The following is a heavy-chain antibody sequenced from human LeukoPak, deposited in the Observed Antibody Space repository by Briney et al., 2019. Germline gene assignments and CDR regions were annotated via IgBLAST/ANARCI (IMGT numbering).Heavy chain of an antibody. J-gene: IGHJ4*02. CDR3: ARVSSDTGFWSGSVYYFDY. CDR1: GFTFSSYN. CDR2: ISNTGSYI. V-gene: IGHV3-21*01. D-gene: IGHD3-3*01. Sequence: PGGSLRLSCAASGFTFSSYNMNWVRQAPGKGLEWVSSISNTGSYIYYADSVKGRFTISRDNAKNSLYLQMNSLRAEDTAVYYCARVSSDTGFWSGSVYYFDYWGQGTLVTVSS.